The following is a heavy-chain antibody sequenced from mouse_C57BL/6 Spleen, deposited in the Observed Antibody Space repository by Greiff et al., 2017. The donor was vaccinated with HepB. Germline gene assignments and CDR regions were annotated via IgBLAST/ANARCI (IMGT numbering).Heavy chain of an antibody. CDR2: INPSSGYT. J-gene: IGHJ4*01. CDR1: GYTFTSYW. Sequence: QVQLQQSGAELAKPGASVKLSCKASGYTFTSYWMHWVKQRPGQGLEWIGYINPSSGYTKYNQKFKDKATLTVDKSSSTAYMQLSSLTYEDSAVYYCARTIDDYPYYAMDYWGQGTSVTVSS. V-gene: IGHV1-7*01. D-gene: IGHD2-4*01. CDR3: ARTIDDYPYYAMDY.